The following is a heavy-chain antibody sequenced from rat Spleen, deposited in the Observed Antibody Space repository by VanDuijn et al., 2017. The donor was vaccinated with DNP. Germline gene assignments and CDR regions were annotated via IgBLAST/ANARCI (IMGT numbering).Heavy chain of an antibody. CDR2: IIHDGKRT. V-gene: IGHV5S10*01. D-gene: IGHD1-11*01. J-gene: IGHJ2*01. CDR3: TTDFERGY. CDR1: GFNFNDYW. Sequence: EVQLVESGGGLVQPGRSLKLSCAASGFNFNDYWMGWVRQAPKKGLEWVATIIHDGKRTYYRESVKGRFTISRDNAKSTLYLQMDSLRSEDTATYYCTTDFERGYWGQGVMVTVSS.